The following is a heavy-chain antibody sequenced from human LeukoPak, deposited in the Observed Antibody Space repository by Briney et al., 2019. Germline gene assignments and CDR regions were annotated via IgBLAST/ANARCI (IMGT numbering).Heavy chain of an antibody. D-gene: IGHD3-22*01. Sequence: PSETLSLTCTVSGGSISSSSYYWSWIRQHPGKGLEWIGYIYYSGSTYYNPSLKSRVTISVDTSKNQFSLKLSSVTAADTAVYYCAGQAPGILLLLDPWGQGTLVTVSS. CDR1: GGSISSSSYY. J-gene: IGHJ5*02. CDR2: IYYSGST. V-gene: IGHV4-31*03. CDR3: AGQAPGILLLLDP.